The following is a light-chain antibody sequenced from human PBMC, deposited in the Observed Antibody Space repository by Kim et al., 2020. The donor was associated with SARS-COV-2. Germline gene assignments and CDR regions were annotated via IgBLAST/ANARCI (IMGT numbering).Light chain of an antibody. CDR2: QDN. CDR1: KLGDKY. Sequence: SYELTQPPSVSVSPGQAASITCSGDKLGDKYACWYQQKPGQSPVLVMYQDNKRPSGIPERFSGSNSGNTAPLTISGTQAMDEADYYCQAWDSSTGVFGGG. J-gene: IGLJ2*01. V-gene: IGLV3-1*01. CDR3: QAWDSSTGV.